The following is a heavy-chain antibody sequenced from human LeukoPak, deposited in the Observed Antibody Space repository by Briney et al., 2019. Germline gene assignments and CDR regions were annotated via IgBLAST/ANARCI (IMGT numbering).Heavy chain of an antibody. CDR2: ITGDGSTT. Sequence: GGSLRLSCAASGFTFSYYWMYWVRQAPGKGLVWVSHITGDGSTTNYADSVKGRFTISRDNAKNTLYLQMNSLRVEDTAVYYCVRDWFREHTWGQGTLVTVSS. J-gene: IGHJ4*02. V-gene: IGHV3-74*01. D-gene: IGHD3-10*01. CDR3: VRDWFREHT. CDR1: GFTFSYYW.